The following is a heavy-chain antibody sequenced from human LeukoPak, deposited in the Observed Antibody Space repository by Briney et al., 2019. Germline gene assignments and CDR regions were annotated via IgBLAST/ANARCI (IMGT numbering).Heavy chain of an antibody. CDR3: ARFVRGDYFDY. J-gene: IGHJ4*02. CDR1: GGTFSSYA. Sequence: SVKVSCKASGGTFSSYAISWVRQAPGQGLEWMGRIIPILGIANYAQKFQGRVTITADKSTSTAYMELSSLRSEDTAVYYCARFVRGDYFDYWGQGTLVTVSS. V-gene: IGHV1-69*04. CDR2: IIPILGIA. D-gene: IGHD3-16*01.